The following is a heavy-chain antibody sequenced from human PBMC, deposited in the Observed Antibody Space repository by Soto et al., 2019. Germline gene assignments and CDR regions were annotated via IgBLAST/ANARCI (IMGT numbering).Heavy chain of an antibody. CDR2: INPSGGST. Sequence: GASVKVSCKASGYTFTSYYMHWVRQAPGQGLEWMGIINPSGGSTSYAQKFQGRVTMTRDTSTSTVYMELSSLRSEDTAVYYCARDGRSGWDYYYYGMDVWGQGTTVTAP. CDR1: GYTFTSYY. CDR3: ARDGRSGWDYYYYGMDV. D-gene: IGHD6-19*01. J-gene: IGHJ6*02. V-gene: IGHV1-46*01.